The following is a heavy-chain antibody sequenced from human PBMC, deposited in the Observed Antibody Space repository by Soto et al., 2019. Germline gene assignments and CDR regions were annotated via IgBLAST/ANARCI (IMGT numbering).Heavy chain of an antibody. Sequence: QITLKESGPPLVKPAHTLTLTCTFSGFSLSTTGGAVGWIRQPSGKSLVLLALIYWDDDKRSSPSLKSRLTTTKDTSATLAVFRRTNWNPVDTASYYCAPRLTSPDYYDGSVYPHVFDIWGLGTMVIVSA. CDR2: IYWDDDK. CDR3: APRLTSPDYYDGSVYPHVFDI. V-gene: IGHV2-5*02. CDR1: GFSLSTTGGA. J-gene: IGHJ3*02. D-gene: IGHD3-22*01.